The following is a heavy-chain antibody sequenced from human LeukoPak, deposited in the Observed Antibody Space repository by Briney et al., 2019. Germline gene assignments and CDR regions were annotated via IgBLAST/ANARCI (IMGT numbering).Heavy chain of an antibody. D-gene: IGHD4-17*01. Sequence: GGSLRLSCAASRFTFSTYTMNWVRQAPGKGLEWVSSISSSSSYIYYADSVKGRFTISRDNAKNSLYLQINTLRAEDTAVYYCARDRTTVTTFDYWGQGTLVTVSS. V-gene: IGHV3-21*01. CDR3: ARDRTTVTTFDY. CDR2: ISSSSSYI. CDR1: RFTFSTYT. J-gene: IGHJ4*02.